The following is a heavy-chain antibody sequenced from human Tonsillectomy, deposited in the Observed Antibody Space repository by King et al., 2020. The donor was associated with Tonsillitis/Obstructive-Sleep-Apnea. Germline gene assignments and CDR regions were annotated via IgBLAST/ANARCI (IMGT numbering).Heavy chain of an antibody. J-gene: IGHJ4*02. CDR3: AKTSLSSVFWRGFDF. V-gene: IGHV3-9*01. CDR1: GFIFDDFA. Sequence: VQLVESGGGVVQPGGSLRLSCAASGFIFDDFAMHWVPQAPGKGLEWVSGISWNGCYIIYADPVKGRFSISRDNAKNSLYLQLHSLRVEYTSLYDCAKTSLSSVFWRGFDFWGQGTLVTVSS. CDR2: ISWNGCYI. D-gene: IGHD3-3*01.